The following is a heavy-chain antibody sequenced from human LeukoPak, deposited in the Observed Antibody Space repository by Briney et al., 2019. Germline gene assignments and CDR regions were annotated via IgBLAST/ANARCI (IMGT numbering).Heavy chain of an antibody. CDR3: ARESRQLWFGELFDY. CDR1: GGSISSYY. J-gene: IGHJ4*02. D-gene: IGHD3-10*01. Sequence: SETLSLTCTVSGGSISSYYWSWIRQPAGKGLEWIGRIYTSGSTNYNPSLKSRVTISVDTSKNQFSLKLSSVTAADTAVYYCARESRQLWFGELFDYWGQGTLVTVSS. CDR2: IYTSGST. V-gene: IGHV4-4*07.